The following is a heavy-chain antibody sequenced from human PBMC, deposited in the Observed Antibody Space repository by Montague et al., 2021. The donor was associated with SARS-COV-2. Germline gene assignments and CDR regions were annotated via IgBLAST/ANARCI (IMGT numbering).Heavy chain of an antibody. CDR1: GFSFSDYW. Sequence: SLRLSCAASGFSFSDYWMTWVRQAPGKGLEWVANIIPDGTKKYSVDSMKGRFTISRDNAKNSQYLQMNSLRAEDTAVYYCARHTFRYFDYWGQGTLVTVSS. CDR2: IIPDGTKK. V-gene: IGHV3-7*01. CDR3: ARHTFRYFDY. J-gene: IGHJ4*02. D-gene: IGHD2/OR15-2a*01.